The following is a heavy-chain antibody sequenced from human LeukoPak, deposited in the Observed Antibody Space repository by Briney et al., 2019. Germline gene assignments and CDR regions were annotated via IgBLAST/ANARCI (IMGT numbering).Heavy chain of an antibody. CDR1: GGSFSGYY. CDR3: ARHKSGSYHGYFQH. D-gene: IGHD1-26*01. CDR2: INHSGST. V-gene: IGHV4-34*01. J-gene: IGHJ1*01. Sequence: SETLSLTCAVYGGSFSGYYWSWIRQPPGKGLEWIGEINHSGSTNYNPSLKSRVTISVDTSNNQFSLKLSSVTAADTAVYYCARHKSGSYHGYFQHWGQGTLVTVSS.